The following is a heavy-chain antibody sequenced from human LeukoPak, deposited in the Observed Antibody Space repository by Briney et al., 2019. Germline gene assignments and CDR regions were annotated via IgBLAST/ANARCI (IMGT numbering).Heavy chain of an antibody. V-gene: IGHV3-64D*09. J-gene: IGHJ4*02. CDR1: GFTFSSHH. CDR3: ARGTNSGSGNYFDY. CDR2: ISSSGDRT. Sequence: PGGSLRLSCSASGFTFSSHHMRWVRQAPGKGLQYVSAISSSGDRTNYADSVKGRFTISRDNSKNTLYLQMSSLRTEDTAVYYCARGTNSGSGNYFDYWGQGTLVTVAS. D-gene: IGHD2-15*01.